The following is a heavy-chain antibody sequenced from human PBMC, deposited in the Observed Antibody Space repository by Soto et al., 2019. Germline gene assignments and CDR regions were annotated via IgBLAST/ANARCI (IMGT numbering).Heavy chain of an antibody. V-gene: IGHV3-30*18. D-gene: IGHD6-13*01. CDR1: GFTFSSYG. CDR2: ISYDGSNK. J-gene: IGHJ4*02. Sequence: QVQLVESGGGVVQPGRSLRLSCAASGFTFSSYGMHWVRQAPGKGLEWVAVISYDGSNKYYADSVKGRFTISRDNSKNAMYMHMNSLRAEDTAVYYCAKGLAAASDYWGQGTLVTVSS. CDR3: AKGLAAASDY.